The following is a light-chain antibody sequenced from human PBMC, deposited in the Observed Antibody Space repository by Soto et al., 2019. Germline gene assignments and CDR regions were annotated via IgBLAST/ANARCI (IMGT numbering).Light chain of an antibody. Sequence: EIVLTQSPATLSVSPGERATLSCRASQSVSSSLAWYQQKPGQPPRLLIYDISTRATGIPTRFSGSGSGTEFTLTISSLQSEDFAVYYCQQYNSWPLTFGGGTKVDI. CDR1: QSVSSS. CDR3: QQYNSWPLT. V-gene: IGKV3D-15*01. CDR2: DIS. J-gene: IGKJ4*01.